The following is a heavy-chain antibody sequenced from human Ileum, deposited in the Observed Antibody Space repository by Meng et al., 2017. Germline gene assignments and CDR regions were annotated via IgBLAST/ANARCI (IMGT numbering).Heavy chain of an antibody. V-gene: IGHV4-34*01. CDR3: VRGPARETHDFDY. D-gene: IGHD1-26*01. CDR2: IHHSGRT. CDR1: GGSFNDYY. J-gene: IGHJ4*02. Sequence: QGHVNQCGRGLLTPSEALALTCAVFGGSFNDYYWSWVRQSPGKGLEWIGQIHHSGRTNYKSSLERRVTISVDTSKSQFSLKLTSVTAADTAMYYCVRGPARETHDFDYWGQGALVTVSS.